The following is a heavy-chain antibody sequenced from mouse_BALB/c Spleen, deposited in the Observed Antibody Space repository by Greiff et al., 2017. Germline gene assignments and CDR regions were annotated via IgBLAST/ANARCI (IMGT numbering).Heavy chain of an antibody. D-gene: IGHD1-1*01. CDR1: GYTFTSYV. V-gene: IGHV1-14*01. Sequence: EVHLVESGPELVKPGASVKMSCKASGYTFTSYVMHWVKQKPGQGLEWIGYINPYNDGTKYNEKFKGKATLTSDKSSSTAYMELSSLTSEDSAVYYCARDYYGSSYHYWGQGTTLTVSS. CDR3: ARDYYGSSYHY. J-gene: IGHJ2*01. CDR2: INPYNDGT.